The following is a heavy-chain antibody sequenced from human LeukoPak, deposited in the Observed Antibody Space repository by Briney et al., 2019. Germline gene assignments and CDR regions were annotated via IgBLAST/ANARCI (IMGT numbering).Heavy chain of an antibody. CDR2: IRSRSAGGTT. CDR1: GLTFNNAW. CDR3: STGGGTHDY. D-gene: IGHD2-15*01. Sequence: GGSLGLSCAASGLTFNNAWMSWVRQAPGKGLEWVGRIRSRSAGGTTDYGAPVKGRFTISRDDSKNTLYPQMNSLKTEDTAVYYCSTGGGTHDYWGQGTLVTVSS. V-gene: IGHV3-15*01. J-gene: IGHJ4*02.